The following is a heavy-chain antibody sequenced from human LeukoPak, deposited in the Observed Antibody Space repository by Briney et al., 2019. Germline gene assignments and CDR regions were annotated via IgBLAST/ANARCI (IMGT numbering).Heavy chain of an antibody. D-gene: IGHD3-22*01. CDR3: ARFFRSGYYAYGGYFDY. V-gene: IGHV3-21*01. J-gene: IGHJ4*02. Sequence: GGSLRLSCEASGFTFSNYNMNWVRQAPGQRLEWVSSITSSSSYVFYADSVKGRFTISRDNAKNTLYLQMNSLRAEDTAVYYCARFFRSGYYAYGGYFDYWGQGTLVTVSS. CDR2: ITSSSSYV. CDR1: GFTFSNYN.